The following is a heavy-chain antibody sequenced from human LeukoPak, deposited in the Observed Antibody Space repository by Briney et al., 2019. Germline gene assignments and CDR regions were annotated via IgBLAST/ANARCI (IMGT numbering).Heavy chain of an antibody. V-gene: IGHV3-21*01. D-gene: IGHD2-15*01. CDR3: ARGNYADCSGGSCYSGGDY. CDR1: GFTFSSYS. J-gene: IGHJ4*02. Sequence: GGSLRLSCAASGFTFSSYSMNWVRQAAGKGLEWVSSISSSSSYIYYADSVKGRFTISRDNAKNSLYLQMNSLRAEDTAVYYCARGNYADCSGGSCYSGGDYWGQGTLVTVSS. CDR2: ISSSSSYI.